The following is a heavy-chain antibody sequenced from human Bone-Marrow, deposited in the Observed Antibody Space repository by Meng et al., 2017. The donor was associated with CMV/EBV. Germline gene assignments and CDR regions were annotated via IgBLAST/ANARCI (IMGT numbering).Heavy chain of an antibody. CDR3: ATLSGYSYVDY. CDR2: IYYSGST. CDR1: GGYISSSSYY. V-gene: IGHV4-39*06. J-gene: IGHJ4*02. Sequence: RLRRQGSGPGLVKASEPLSLTCTVSGGYISSSSYYWGWIRQPPGKGLEWIGSIYYSGSTYYNPSLKSRVTISVDTSKNQFSLKLSSVTAADTAVYYCATLSGYSYVDYWGQGTLVTVSS. D-gene: IGHD5-18*01.